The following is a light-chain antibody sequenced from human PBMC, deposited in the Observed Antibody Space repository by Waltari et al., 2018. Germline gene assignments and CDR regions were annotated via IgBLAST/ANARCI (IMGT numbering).Light chain of an antibody. V-gene: IGLV6-57*03. J-gene: IGLJ2*01. Sequence: NFILTQPHSVSESPGKTITISCTRSSGSRARNYVKRYRQRPGSAPTTLINEDNQRASGVPYRFSGSIDYSSNSAFLTISTLKTEDEADYYCQSYDRSTVIFGGGTKLTVL. CDR1: SGSRARNY. CDR3: QSYDRSTVI. CDR2: EDN.